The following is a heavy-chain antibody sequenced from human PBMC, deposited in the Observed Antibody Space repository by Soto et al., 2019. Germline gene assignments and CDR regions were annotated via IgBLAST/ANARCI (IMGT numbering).Heavy chain of an antibody. CDR3: AKVSSDSSGYYLPFDY. V-gene: IGHV3-23*01. CDR2: ISGSGGST. D-gene: IGHD3-22*01. CDR1: GFTFSSYA. Sequence: GGSLRLSCAASGFTFSSYAMSWVRQAPGKGLEWVSAISGSGGSTYYADSVKGRFTISRDNSKNTLYLQMNSLRAEDTAVYYCAKVSSDSSGYYLPFDYWGQGTLVTVSS. J-gene: IGHJ4*02.